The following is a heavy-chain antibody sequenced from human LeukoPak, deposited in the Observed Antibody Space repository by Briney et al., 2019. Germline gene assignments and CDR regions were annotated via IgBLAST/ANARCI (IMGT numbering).Heavy chain of an antibody. V-gene: IGHV3-74*01. D-gene: IGHD3-10*01. CDR2: INSDGINT. Sequence: GGSLRLSCAASGFTFSNYWMHWVRQAPGKGLVWVSRINSDGINTSYADSVKGRFTISRDNSKNTLNLQMNSLRAEDTAVYYCAKDWYYGSGSFPPAIDYWGQGTLVTVSS. CDR1: GFTFSNYW. CDR3: AKDWYYGSGSFPPAIDY. J-gene: IGHJ4*02.